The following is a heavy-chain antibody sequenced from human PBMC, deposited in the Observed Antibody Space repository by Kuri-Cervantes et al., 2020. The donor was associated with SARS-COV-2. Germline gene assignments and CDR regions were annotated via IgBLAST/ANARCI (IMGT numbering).Heavy chain of an antibody. CDR2: IYYSGST. V-gene: IGHV4-39*07. CDR3: ARDLTGGDDAFDI. J-gene: IGHJ3*02. D-gene: IGHD7-27*01. Sequence: SETLSLTCTVSGGSISSSSYYWGWIRQPPGKGLEWIGSIYYSGSTNYNPSLKSRVTISVDTPKNQFSLKLSSVTAADTAVYYCARDLTGGDDAFDIWGQGTMVTVSS. CDR1: GGSISSSSYY.